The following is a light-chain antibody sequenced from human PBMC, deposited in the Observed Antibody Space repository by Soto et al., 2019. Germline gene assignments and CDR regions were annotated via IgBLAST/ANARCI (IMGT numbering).Light chain of an antibody. CDR2: GAS. CDR3: QQYTNWPPWT. J-gene: IGKJ1*01. CDR1: QSVSTN. V-gene: IGKV3-15*01. Sequence: EIVMTQSPATLSVSPGERATLSCRASQSVSTNLAWYQQKPGQAPRLLIYGASTRATGIPARFSGSGSGTEFTLTISSLQSDDVAVYYCQQYTNWPPWTFGQGTKVDLK.